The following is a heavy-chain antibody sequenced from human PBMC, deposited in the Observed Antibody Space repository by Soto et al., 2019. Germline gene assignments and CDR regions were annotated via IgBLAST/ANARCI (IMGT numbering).Heavy chain of an antibody. CDR1: GFTFNNYA. CDR3: AKARLAGNFDY. CDR2: SSNTGGGT. V-gene: IGHV3-23*01. J-gene: IGHJ4*02. Sequence: EGQLLDSGGGVVQPGGSLGLSCAASGFTFNNYAMNWVRQAPGMGLEWVATSSNTGGGTYYADSVKGRFTISRDNSKNTPYLQMSRLRVEDTAVYYCAKARLAGNFDYWGQGTQVTVSS.